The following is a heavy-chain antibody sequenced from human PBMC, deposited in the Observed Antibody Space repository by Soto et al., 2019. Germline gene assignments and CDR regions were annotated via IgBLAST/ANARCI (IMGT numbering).Heavy chain of an antibody. J-gene: IGHJ2*01. V-gene: IGHV4-34*01. CDR2: INHSGST. CDR1: GGSFSGYY. Sequence: QVQLQQWGAGLLKPSETLSLTCAVYGGSFSGYYWSWIRQPPGKGLEWIGEINHSGSTNYNPSLRSRVTISVDTSKHQFSMKLSSVTAEDTAVYYCACRRITMVQGVTFGYVDLWGRGTLVTVSS. D-gene: IGHD3-10*01. CDR3: ACRRITMVQGVTFGYVDL.